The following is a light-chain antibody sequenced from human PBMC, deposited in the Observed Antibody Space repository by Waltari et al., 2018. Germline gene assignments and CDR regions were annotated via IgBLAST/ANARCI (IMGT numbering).Light chain of an antibody. CDR1: QVIHPS. V-gene: IGKV1-16*02. J-gene: IGKJ4*01. CDR3: QQYDSFPLS. Sequence: DIQMTQSPSSVSASVGGKVSIPCRASQVIHPSLAWFQQTPGRAPKSLIYAASSLQPGVPSKFSGRGSGTDFTLTISSLQPEDSGTYFCQQYDSFPLSFGGGTRVEI. CDR2: AAS.